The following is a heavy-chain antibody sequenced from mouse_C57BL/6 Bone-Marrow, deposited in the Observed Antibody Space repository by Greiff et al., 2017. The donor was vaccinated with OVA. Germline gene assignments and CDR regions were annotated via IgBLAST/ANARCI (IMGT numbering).Heavy chain of an antibody. Sequence: QVQLKQPGAELVMPGASVKLSCKASGYTFTSYWMHWVKQRPGQGLEWIGEIDPSDSYTNYNQKFKGKSTLTVDKSSSTAYMQLSSLTSEDSAVYYCARHSLYAMDYWGQGTSVTVSS. CDR3: ARHSLYAMDY. J-gene: IGHJ4*01. CDR1: GYTFTSYW. CDR2: IDPSDSYT. V-gene: IGHV1-69*01.